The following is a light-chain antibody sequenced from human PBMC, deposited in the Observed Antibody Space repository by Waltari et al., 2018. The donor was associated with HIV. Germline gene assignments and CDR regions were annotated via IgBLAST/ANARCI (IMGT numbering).Light chain of an antibody. Sequence: QMTQSPSTLSASVGNRGTITSRASQKISTQLNWYPHTAGKAPQPLIDGASNLQSGVPARFTGSGSGTDFTLTINSLRPEDVATYYCQQNHKSPTTFGGGTKVEI. CDR1: QKISTQ. J-gene: IGKJ4*01. V-gene: IGKV1-39*01. CDR2: GAS. CDR3: QQNHKSPTT.